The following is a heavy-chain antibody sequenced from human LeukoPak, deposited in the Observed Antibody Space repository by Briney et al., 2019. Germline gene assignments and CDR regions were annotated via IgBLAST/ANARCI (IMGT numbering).Heavy chain of an antibody. CDR2: ISSSGSYI. CDR1: GFTFSSYS. D-gene: IGHD3-10*01. CDR3: ARDDAYGSGSYRFIDY. Sequence: PGGSLRLSCAASGFTFSSYSMNWVRQAPGKGLEWVSSISSSGSYIYYADSVKGRFTISRDNAKNSLYLQMNSLRAEDTAVYYCARDDAYGSGSYRFIDYWGQGTLVTVSS. J-gene: IGHJ4*02. V-gene: IGHV3-21*01.